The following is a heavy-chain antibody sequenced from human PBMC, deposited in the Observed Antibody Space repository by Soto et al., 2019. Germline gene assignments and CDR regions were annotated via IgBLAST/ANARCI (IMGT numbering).Heavy chain of an antibody. Sequence: EVQLVESGGNLVLPGGSLRLSCAASGFTFSSYWMYWVRQAPGKGLVWVSRVNPDGSVTSYADSVKGRFTITRDNSENTLYLQMNGLRAADTAVYYCAKDHGYAGGWHTPYYFDSWGQGTLVTVSS. CDR3: AKDHGYAGGWHTPYYFDS. V-gene: IGHV3-74*01. D-gene: IGHD6-19*01. CDR1: GFTFSSYW. J-gene: IGHJ4*02. CDR2: VNPDGSVT.